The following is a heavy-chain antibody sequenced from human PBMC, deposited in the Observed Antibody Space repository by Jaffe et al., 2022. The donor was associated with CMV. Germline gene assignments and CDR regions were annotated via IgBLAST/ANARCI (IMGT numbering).Heavy chain of an antibody. Sequence: QVQLVQSGAEVKKPGASVKVSCKASGYTFTSYYMHWVRQAPGQGLEWMGIINPSGGSTSYAQKFQGRVTMTRDTSTSTVYMELSSLRSEDTAVYYCASLGGEKVVAFDIWGQGTMVTVSS. J-gene: IGHJ3*02. D-gene: IGHD3-10*01. CDR3: ASLGGEKVVAFDI. V-gene: IGHV1-46*01. CDR2: INPSGGST. CDR1: GYTFTSYY.